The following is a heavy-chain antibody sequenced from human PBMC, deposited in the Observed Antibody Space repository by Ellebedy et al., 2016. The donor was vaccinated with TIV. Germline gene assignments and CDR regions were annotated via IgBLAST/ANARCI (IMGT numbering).Heavy chain of an antibody. Sequence: SETLSLTXTVSGGSISSGGYYWSWIRQHPGKGLEWIGYIYYSGSTNYNPSLKSRVTISVDTSKNQFSLKLSSVTAADTAVYYCARGVGSHSSWYSPEYFQHWGQGTLVTVSS. CDR3: ARGVGSHSSWYSPEYFQH. D-gene: IGHD6-13*01. J-gene: IGHJ1*01. V-gene: IGHV4-31*03. CDR1: GGSISSGGYY. CDR2: IYYSGST.